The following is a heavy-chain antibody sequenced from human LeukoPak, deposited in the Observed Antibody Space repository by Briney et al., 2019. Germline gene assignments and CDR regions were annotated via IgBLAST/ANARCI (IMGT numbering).Heavy chain of an antibody. CDR1: GGSISTYY. CDR3: ARVYDYGGNPAHFDY. D-gene: IGHD4-23*01. CDR2: IYYTGST. Sequence: SETLSLTCTVSGGSISTYYWRWIRQPPGKGLEWIGYIYYTGSTNYNPSLKSRVAISVDASKNQCSLNLSSVTAADTAVYYCARVYDYGGNPAHFDYWGQGTLVTVSS. V-gene: IGHV4-59*01. J-gene: IGHJ4*02.